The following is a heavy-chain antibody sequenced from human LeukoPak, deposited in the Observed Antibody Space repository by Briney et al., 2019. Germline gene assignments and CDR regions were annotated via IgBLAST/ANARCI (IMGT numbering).Heavy chain of an antibody. Sequence: GGSLRLSCAASGFTFKNSWMHWVRQAPGKGPVWVSRISDGWSSTTYADSVKGRFTISRDDAKNTFDPQMNSLRAEDTAVYYCVRGGASTWSWGQGTLVTVSS. V-gene: IGHV3-74*01. CDR2: ISDGWSST. CDR3: VRGGASTWS. CDR1: GFTFKNSW. J-gene: IGHJ5*02. D-gene: IGHD2-15*01.